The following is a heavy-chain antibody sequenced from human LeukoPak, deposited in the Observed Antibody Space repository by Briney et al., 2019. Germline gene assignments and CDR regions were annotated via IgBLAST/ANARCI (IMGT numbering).Heavy chain of an antibody. CDR1: GYSFPTYW. V-gene: IGHV5-51*01. Sequence: GESLKISCKTSGYSFPTYWIGWVRQMPGKGLEWMGIIYPGDSDTRYSPSFQGRVTISADKSISTAYLQWNSLKASDSAMYYCARRRDYGMDVWGQGTLVTVSS. J-gene: IGHJ6*02. CDR2: IYPGDSDT. CDR3: ARRRDYGMDV.